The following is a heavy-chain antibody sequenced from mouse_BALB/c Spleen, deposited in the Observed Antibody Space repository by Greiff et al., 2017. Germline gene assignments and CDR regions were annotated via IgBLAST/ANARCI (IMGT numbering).Heavy chain of an antibody. CDR1: GYTFTSYW. Sequence: VQLQQSGAELAKPGASVKMSCKASGYTFTSYWMHWVKQRPGQGLEWIGYINPSTGYTEYNQKFKDKAPLTADKSSSTAYMQLSSLTSEDSAVYYCAKEAKYYGSSYWYFDVGGAGTTVTVSS. CDR2: INPSTGYT. CDR3: AKEAKYYGSSYWYFDV. D-gene: IGHD1-1*01. V-gene: IGHV1-7*01. J-gene: IGHJ1*01.